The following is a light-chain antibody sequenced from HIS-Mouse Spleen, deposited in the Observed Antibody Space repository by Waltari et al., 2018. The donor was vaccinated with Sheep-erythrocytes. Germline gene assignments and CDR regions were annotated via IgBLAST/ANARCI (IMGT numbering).Light chain of an antibody. CDR3: CSYAGSYNYV. V-gene: IGLV2-11*01. CDR1: SSYVGGYNY. J-gene: IGLJ1*01. CDR2: DVS. Sequence: SALTQPRSVSGSPGQSVTISCTGTSSYVGGYNYVSWYQQHPGKAPKLMIYDVSKRPSGVPDRFSGSKSGNTASLTISGLQAEDEADYYCCSYAGSYNYVFGTGTKVTVL.